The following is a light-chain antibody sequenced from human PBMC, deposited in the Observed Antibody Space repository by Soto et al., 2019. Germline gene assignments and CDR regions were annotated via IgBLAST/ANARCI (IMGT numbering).Light chain of an antibody. Sequence: SYELIQPPSVSVSPGQTASITCSGDKLGNKYPFWYQQKSGQSPVLVIYQGTKRPSGIPERFSGSNSWNTATLTISGTQAMDEADYYCQAWDSSTVIFGGGTKLTVL. V-gene: IGLV3-1*01. J-gene: IGLJ2*01. CDR1: KLGNKY. CDR2: QGT. CDR3: QAWDSSTVI.